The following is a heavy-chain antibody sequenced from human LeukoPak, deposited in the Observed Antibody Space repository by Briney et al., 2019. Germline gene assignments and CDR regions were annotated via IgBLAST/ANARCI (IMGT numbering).Heavy chain of an antibody. CDR2: IFYSGNT. J-gene: IGHJ4*02. Sequence: SETLSLTCTVSGGSISSYYWSWVRQHPGKGLEWIGYIFYSGNTHYNPSLKSRGTISVDPSKNQFSLKLSSVTAADTAVYYCARALYYSSGYFFFDYWGQGTLVTVSS. CDR3: ARALYYSSGYFFFDY. V-gene: IGHV4-59*06. D-gene: IGHD3-22*01. CDR1: GGSISSYY.